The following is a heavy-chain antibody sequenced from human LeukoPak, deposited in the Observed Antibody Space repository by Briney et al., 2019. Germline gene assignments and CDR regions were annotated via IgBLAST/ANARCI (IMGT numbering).Heavy chain of an antibody. J-gene: IGHJ5*02. Sequence: PVASVKVSRKASGGTFSSYAISWVRQAPGQGLEWMGGIIPIFGTANYAQKFQGRVTITADESTSTAYMELSSLRSEDTAVYYCARDLWIVGIQPATGNWFDPWGQGTLVTVSS. CDR1: GGTFSSYA. D-gene: IGHD5-18*01. V-gene: IGHV1-69*13. CDR2: IIPIFGTA. CDR3: ARDLWIVGIQPATGNWFDP.